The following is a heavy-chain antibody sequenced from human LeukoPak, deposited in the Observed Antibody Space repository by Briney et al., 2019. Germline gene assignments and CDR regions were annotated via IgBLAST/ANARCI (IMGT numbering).Heavy chain of an antibody. J-gene: IGHJ4*02. CDR2: INPYSGDT. V-gene: IGHV1-2*02. CDR3: ARVTYASSGYYLDY. Sequence: ASVKVSCKASGYTFTGYYIHWVRQAPGQGLEWMGWINPYSGDTNSAQKFQGRVTMTRDTSISAAYMELSRLRSDDTAVYYCARVTYASSGYYLDYWGQGTLVTVSS. CDR1: GYTFTGYY. D-gene: IGHD3-22*01.